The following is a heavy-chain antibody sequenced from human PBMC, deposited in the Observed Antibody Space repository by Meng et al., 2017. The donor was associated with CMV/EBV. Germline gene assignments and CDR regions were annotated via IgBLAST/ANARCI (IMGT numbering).Heavy chain of an antibody. V-gene: IGHV3-53*01. CDR1: GFTVSSNY. CDR2: IYSGGST. Sequence: GGSLRLSCAASGFTVSSNYMSWVRQAPGKGLEWVSVIYSGGSTYYADSVKGRFTIFRDNSKNTLYLQMNSLRAEDTAVYYCARLRTYYDFWSGYYRAYGMDVWGQGTTVTVSS. CDR3: ARLRTYYDFWSGYYRAYGMDV. D-gene: IGHD3-3*01. J-gene: IGHJ6*02.